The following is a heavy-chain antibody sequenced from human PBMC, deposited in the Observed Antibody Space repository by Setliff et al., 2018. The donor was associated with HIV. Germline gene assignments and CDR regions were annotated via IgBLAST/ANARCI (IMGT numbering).Heavy chain of an antibody. V-gene: IGHV4-39*07. Sequence: SETLSLTCTVSGGSISSSSYYWGWIRQPPGKGLEWIGSIYYSGSTDYNPSLKSRVTISVETSRNQFSLKLSSVTAADTAVYYCARGPARAVARPGWLDPWGQGTLVTVSS. J-gene: IGHJ5*02. CDR1: GGSISSSSYY. CDR2: IYYSGST. CDR3: ARGPARAVARPGWLDP. D-gene: IGHD6-19*01.